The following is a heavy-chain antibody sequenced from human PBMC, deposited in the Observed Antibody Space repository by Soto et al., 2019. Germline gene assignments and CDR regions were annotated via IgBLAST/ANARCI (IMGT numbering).Heavy chain of an antibody. D-gene: IGHD3-10*01. J-gene: IGHJ6*02. Sequence: PGGSLRLSSAASGFTFSSYDMHWVRQATGKGLEWVSAIGTAGEPYYPGSGKFRFIISREKPISSFYLQMSSLNAGDTAVYYCGRFGQYYNYGMDDWGQGTTFTVSS. V-gene: IGHV3-13*05. CDR2: IGTAGEP. CDR3: GRFGQYYNYGMDD. CDR1: GFTFSSYD.